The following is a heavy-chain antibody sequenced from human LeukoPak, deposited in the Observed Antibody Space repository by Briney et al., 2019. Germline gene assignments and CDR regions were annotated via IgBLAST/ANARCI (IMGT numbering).Heavy chain of an antibody. CDR3: EVYTNDYETTGHYPAS. D-gene: IGHD3-22*01. CDR1: VYTLSHSP. J-gene: IGHJ5*02. CDR2: ISGNGDST. V-gene: IGHV3-23*01. Sequence: GGSLRLSCAPSVYTLSHSPMRWLRQAPGKGLEWVSGISGNGDSTYYAASVKGRFTVSRDNSNNMLHLQLNSLRAEDTAVFYSEVYTNDYETTGHYPASWGQGTLVTVSS.